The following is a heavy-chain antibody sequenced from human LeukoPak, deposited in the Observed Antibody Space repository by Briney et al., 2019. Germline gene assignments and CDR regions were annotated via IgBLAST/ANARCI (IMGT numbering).Heavy chain of an antibody. D-gene: IGHD3-22*01. Sequence: ASVKVSCKASGYTFTGYYMHWVRQAPGQGLEWMGRINPNSGGTNYAQKFQGRVTMTRDTSISTAYMELSRLRSDVTAAYYCARGDYDSSGLVSYFDYWGQGTLVTVSS. CDR3: ARGDYDSSGLVSYFDY. CDR2: INPNSGGT. V-gene: IGHV1-2*06. J-gene: IGHJ4*02. CDR1: GYTFTGYY.